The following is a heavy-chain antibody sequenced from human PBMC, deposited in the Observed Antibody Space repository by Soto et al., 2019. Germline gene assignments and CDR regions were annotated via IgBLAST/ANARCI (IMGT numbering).Heavy chain of an antibody. Sequence: PEGSLRLSCAASGFTFSSYAMSWVRQAPGKGLEWVSAISGSGGSTYYADSVKGRFTISRDNSKNTLYLQMNSLRAEDTAVYYCAREYRGRLVEFDYWGQGTLVTVSS. CDR1: GFTFSSYA. J-gene: IGHJ4*02. CDR2: ISGSGGST. D-gene: IGHD2-15*01. CDR3: AREYRGRLVEFDY. V-gene: IGHV3-23*01.